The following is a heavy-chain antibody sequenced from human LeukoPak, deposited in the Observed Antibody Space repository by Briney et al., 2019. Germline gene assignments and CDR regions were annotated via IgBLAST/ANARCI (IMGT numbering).Heavy chain of an antibody. Sequence: SETLSLTCTMSGDSTNTYFWSWIRQPPGKGLEWIGYIYYTGTTNYNPSLKSRVTISVDTSKNQFSLRLSSVTAADTAVYYCTSKSSDHGELRFDYWGQGTLVTVSS. CDR1: GDSTNTYF. D-gene: IGHD4-17*01. J-gene: IGHJ4*02. CDR2: IYYTGTT. V-gene: IGHV4-59*01. CDR3: TSKSSDHGELRFDY.